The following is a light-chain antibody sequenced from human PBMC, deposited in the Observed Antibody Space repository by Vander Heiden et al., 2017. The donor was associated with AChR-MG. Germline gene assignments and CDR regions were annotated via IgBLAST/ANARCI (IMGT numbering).Light chain of an antibody. CDR2: DVS. CDR3: CSYAGRPLV. Sequence: SSLPQLRSVTGSPGHSVTIPCTGTSSDAGVYNYASWYQQHPGKALKLRMYDVSKRPSGVPDRFSGSKSGTQAYLTISGLQAEDEADYYCCSYAGRPLVFGGGTKLTVL. CDR1: SSDAGVYNY. J-gene: IGLJ2*01. V-gene: IGLV2-11*01.